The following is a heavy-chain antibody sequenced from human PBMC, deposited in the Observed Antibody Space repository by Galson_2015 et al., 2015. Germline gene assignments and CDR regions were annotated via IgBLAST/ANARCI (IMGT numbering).Heavy chain of an antibody. Sequence: ETLSLTCSVSGGSFSNYYWSWIRQPPGKGLEWLGHISNSGTSNYNPSLQRRATLSLDTSKNQFSLKLSSVTAADTAVYFCAGFYGSGSHTWFDPWGQGTLVTVSS. J-gene: IGHJ5*02. V-gene: IGHV4-4*08. CDR1: GGSFSNYY. D-gene: IGHD3-10*01. CDR3: AGFYGSGSHTWFDP. CDR2: ISNSGTS.